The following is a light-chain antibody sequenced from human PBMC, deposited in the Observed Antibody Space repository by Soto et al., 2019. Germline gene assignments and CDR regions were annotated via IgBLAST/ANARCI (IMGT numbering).Light chain of an antibody. Sequence: EIVLTQSPGTLSLSPGERATLSCRASQSVGSYLAWYQQKPGQAPRLLIYDASSRATGIPARFSGSGSGTDFTLTISSLEPEDFAVYSWQQRSSWPRTFGQGTKVEIK. V-gene: IGKV3-11*01. CDR3: QQRSSWPRT. CDR1: QSVGSY. CDR2: DAS. J-gene: IGKJ1*01.